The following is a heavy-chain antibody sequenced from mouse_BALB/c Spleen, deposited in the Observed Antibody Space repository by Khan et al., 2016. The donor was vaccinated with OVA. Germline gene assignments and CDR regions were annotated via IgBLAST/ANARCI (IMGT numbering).Heavy chain of an antibody. J-gene: IGHJ2*01. Sequence: EVQLLETGGGLVQPGGSRGLSCEGSGFTFSGFWMSWVRQTPGKTLEGIGDINSDGSAINYAPSIKDRFTIFRDNDKSTLYLQMSNVRSEDTSTYFCMTYYRYWGQGTTLTVSS. V-gene: IGHV11-2*02. CDR3: MTYYRY. CDR2: INSDGSAI. D-gene: IGHD2-14*01. CDR1: GFTFSGFW.